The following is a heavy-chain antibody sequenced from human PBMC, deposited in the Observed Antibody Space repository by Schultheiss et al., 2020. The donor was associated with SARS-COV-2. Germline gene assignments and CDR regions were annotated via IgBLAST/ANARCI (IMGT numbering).Heavy chain of an antibody. V-gene: IGHV4-61*01. CDR1: GGSVSSGSYY. Sequence: SETLSLTCTVSGGSVSSGSYYWSWIRQPPGKGLEWIGEINHSGSTNYNPSLKSRVTISVDTSKNQFSLKLSSVTAADTAVYYCARGPSGDWGQGTLVTVSS. CDR2: INHSGST. CDR3: ARGPSGD. D-gene: IGHD3-10*01. J-gene: IGHJ4*02.